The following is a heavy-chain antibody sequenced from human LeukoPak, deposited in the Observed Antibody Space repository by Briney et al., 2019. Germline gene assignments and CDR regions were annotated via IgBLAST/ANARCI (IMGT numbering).Heavy chain of an antibody. CDR1: GFTFSSYG. CDR3: AEDPGSIFGPLSPLDY. V-gene: IGHV3-30*02. CDR2: IRYDGSNK. J-gene: IGHJ4*02. D-gene: IGHD3-3*02. Sequence: PGGSLRLSCAASGFTFSSYGMHWVRQAPGRGLEWVAFIRYDGSNKYYADSVKGRFTISRDNSKNTLYLQMNSLRAEDTAVYYCAEDPGSIFGPLSPLDYWGQGTLVTVSS.